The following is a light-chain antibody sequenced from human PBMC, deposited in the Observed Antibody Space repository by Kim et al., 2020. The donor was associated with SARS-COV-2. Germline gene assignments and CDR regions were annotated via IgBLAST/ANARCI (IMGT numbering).Light chain of an antibody. J-gene: IGLJ1*01. CDR3: AAWDDSLSGQV. CDR2: RNN. CDR1: SSNTGSSY. Sequence: GPSAPFSCPGISSNTGSSYVYWYQQLPATAPKLLIYRNNQRPSGVPDRFSGSKSGTSASLAISGLRSEDEADYYCAAWDDSLSGQVFGTGTQLTVL. V-gene: IGLV1-47*01.